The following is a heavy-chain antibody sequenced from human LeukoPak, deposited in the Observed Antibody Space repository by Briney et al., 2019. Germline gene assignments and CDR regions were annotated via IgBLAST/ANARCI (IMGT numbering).Heavy chain of an antibody. CDR3: ARESSGITMVRGALDY. D-gene: IGHD3-10*01. J-gene: IGHJ4*02. CDR2: IYYSGST. V-gene: IGHV4-31*03. CDR1: GGSISSGGYY. Sequence: PSETLSLTCTVSGGSISSGGYYWRWIRQHPGKGLEWIGYIYYSGSTYYNPSLKSRVSISVDTSKNQFSLRLSSVTAADTAVYYCARESSGITMVRGALDYWGQGTLVTVSS.